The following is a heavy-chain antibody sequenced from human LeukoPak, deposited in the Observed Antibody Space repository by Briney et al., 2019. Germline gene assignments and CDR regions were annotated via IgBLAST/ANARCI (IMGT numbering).Heavy chain of an antibody. Sequence: SGGSLRLSCAASGFTFSSYWMSWVRQAPGKGLEWVANIKQDGSEKYYVDSVKGRFTISRDNAKNSLYLQMNSLRAEDTAVYYCARSQYLVVAATSCDAFDIWGQGTMVTVSS. D-gene: IGHD2-15*01. CDR2: IKQDGSEK. CDR3: ARSQYLVVAATSCDAFDI. V-gene: IGHV3-7*01. J-gene: IGHJ3*02. CDR1: GFTFSSYW.